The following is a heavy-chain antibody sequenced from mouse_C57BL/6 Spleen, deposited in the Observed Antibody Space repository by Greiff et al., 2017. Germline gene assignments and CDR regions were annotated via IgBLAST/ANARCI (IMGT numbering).Heavy chain of an antibody. J-gene: IGHJ2*01. D-gene: IGHD1-1*01. V-gene: IGHV1-26*01. CDR3: ALYGSSEGFDY. CDR2: INPNNGGT. CDR1: GYTFTDYY. Sequence: EVQLQQSGPELVKPGASVEISCKASGYTFTDYYMNWVKQSHGKSLEWIGDINPNNGGTSYNQKFKGKATLTVDKSSSTAYMELRSLTSEDSAVYYCALYGSSEGFDYGGQGTTLTVSS.